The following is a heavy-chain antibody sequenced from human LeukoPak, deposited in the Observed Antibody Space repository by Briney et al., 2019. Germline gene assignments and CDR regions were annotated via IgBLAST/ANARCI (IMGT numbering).Heavy chain of an antibody. D-gene: IGHD5-18*01. Sequence: GGSLRLSCAASGFTFTTYWMHWVRQASGKGLVWVSHINSDGSITSYADSVKGRFTISRDNAKNTLYLQMNSLRAEDTAVYYCARDAVDTANAVWGQGTTVAVSS. V-gene: IGHV3-74*01. CDR3: ARDAVDTANAV. CDR2: INSDGSIT. CDR1: GFTFTTYW. J-gene: IGHJ6*02.